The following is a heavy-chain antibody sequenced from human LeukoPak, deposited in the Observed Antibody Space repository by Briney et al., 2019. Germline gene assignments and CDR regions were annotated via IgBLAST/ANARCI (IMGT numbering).Heavy chain of an antibody. CDR2: IYTSGST. CDR3: ARELHIAAAGLYYFDY. J-gene: IGHJ4*02. Sequence: PSETLSLTCTVSGGSISSYYWSWIRQPAGKGLEWIGRIYTSGSTNYNPSLKSRVTISVDTSKNQFSLKLSSVTAADTAVYYCARELHIAAAGLYYFDYWGQGTLVTVSS. V-gene: IGHV4-4*07. CDR1: GGSISSYY. D-gene: IGHD6-13*01.